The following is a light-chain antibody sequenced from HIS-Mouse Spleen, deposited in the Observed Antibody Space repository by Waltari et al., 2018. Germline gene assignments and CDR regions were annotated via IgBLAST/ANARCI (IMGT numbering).Light chain of an antibody. V-gene: IGLV2-11*01. CDR3: CSYAGSYTL. CDR2: DVS. CDR1: SSDVGGSNY. Sequence: QSALTQPRSVSGSPGQSVTISCTGTSSDVGGSNYVSWYQQHPGKAPKLMTYDVSKRPSGVPDRFSGSKSGNTASRTISGLQAEDEADYYCCSYAGSYTLFGGGTKLTVL. J-gene: IGLJ3*02.